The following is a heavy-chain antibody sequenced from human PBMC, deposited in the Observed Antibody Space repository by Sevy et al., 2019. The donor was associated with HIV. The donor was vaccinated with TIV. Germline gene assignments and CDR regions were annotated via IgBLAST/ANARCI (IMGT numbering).Heavy chain of an antibody. CDR3: AKDHDNNWFDP. CDR2: ISVSGGST. D-gene: IGHD3-9*01. CDR1: GFTFSIYA. Sequence: GGSLRLSCAASGFTFSIYAMSWVRQAPGKGLEWVSTISVSGGSTYYADSVKGRFTISRDNSKNTLYLQMNSLRAEDTAICFCAKDHDNNWFDPWGQGTLVTVSS. V-gene: IGHV3-23*01. J-gene: IGHJ5*02.